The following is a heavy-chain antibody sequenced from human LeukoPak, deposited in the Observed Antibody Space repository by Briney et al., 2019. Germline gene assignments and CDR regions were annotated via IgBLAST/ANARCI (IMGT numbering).Heavy chain of an antibody. J-gene: IGHJ4*02. D-gene: IGHD3-22*01. CDR3: ARVGDSSGYNFDY. Sequence: ASVKVSCKASGYTFTGYYMHWVRQAPGQGLEWMGRINPNSGGTNYAQKFQGRVTMTRDTSISTAYMELSRLRFDDTAVYYCARVGDSSGYNFDYWGQGTLVTVSS. CDR1: GYTFTGYY. CDR2: INPNSGGT. V-gene: IGHV1-2*06.